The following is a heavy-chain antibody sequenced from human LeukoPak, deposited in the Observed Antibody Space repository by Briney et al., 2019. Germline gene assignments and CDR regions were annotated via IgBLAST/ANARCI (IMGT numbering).Heavy chain of an antibody. CDR1: GFPFSSHG. CDR2: IKQDGSEK. J-gene: IGHJ6*03. V-gene: IGHV3-7*01. Sequence: PGGSLRLSCAASGFPFSSHGMSWVRQAPGKGLEWVANIKQDGSEKYYVDSVKGRFTISRDNAKNSLYLQMNSLRAEDTAVYYCARDRRTTVTTGRGYYYYYYMDVWGKGTTVTVSS. D-gene: IGHD4-17*01. CDR3: ARDRRTTVTTGRGYYYYYYMDV.